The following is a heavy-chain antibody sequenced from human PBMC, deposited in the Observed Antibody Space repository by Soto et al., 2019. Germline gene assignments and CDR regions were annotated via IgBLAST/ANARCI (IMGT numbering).Heavy chain of an antibody. J-gene: IGHJ4*02. Sequence: LRLSCATSGFTFSNYWMHWVRQVPGRGLVWVSRIDTDGSTTSYADFAKGRFTISRDNAKSTLSLQMNSLRAEDTAIYYCACSRRPARLGPKGAIDYWGQGTLVTVSS. D-gene: IGHD2-15*01. CDR1: GFTFSNYW. CDR3: ACSRRPARLGPKGAIDY. CDR2: IDTDGSTT. V-gene: IGHV3-74*01.